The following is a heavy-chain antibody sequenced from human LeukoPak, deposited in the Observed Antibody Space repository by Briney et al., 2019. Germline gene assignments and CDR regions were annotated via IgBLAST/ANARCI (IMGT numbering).Heavy chain of an antibody. V-gene: IGHV4-61*01. J-gene: IGHJ6*02. CDR3: ARDRHCSSTSCYWDYYYGMDV. D-gene: IGHD2-2*01. CDR2: IYYSGST. CDR1: GGSVSSGSYY. Sequence: SETLSLTCTVSGGSVSSGSYYWSWIRQPPGKGLEWIGYIYYSGSTNYNPSLKSRVTISVDTSKNQFSLKLSSVTAADTAVYYCARDRHCSSTSCYWDYYYGMDVWGQGTTVTVSS.